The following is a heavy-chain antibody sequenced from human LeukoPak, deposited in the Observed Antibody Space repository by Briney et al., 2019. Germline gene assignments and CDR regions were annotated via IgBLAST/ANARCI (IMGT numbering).Heavy chain of an antibody. CDR3: ARLGGSGSLEDY. Sequence: GGSLRLSCAASGFTFSSYWMHWVRQAPGKGLVWVSRINYDGSSTSYADSVKGRFTISRDNAKKSLYLQMNSLRAEDTAVYYCARLGGSGSLEDYWGQGTLATVSS. D-gene: IGHD3-10*01. V-gene: IGHV3-74*01. J-gene: IGHJ4*02. CDR1: GFTFSSYW. CDR2: INYDGSST.